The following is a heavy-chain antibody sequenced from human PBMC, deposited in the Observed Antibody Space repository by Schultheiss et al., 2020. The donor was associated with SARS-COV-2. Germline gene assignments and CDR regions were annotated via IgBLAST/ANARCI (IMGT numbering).Heavy chain of an antibody. J-gene: IGHJ6*02. CDR3: AKGEDIVVVVAATPYYYGMDV. CDR2: ISYDGSNK. CDR1: GFTFSSYG. V-gene: IGHV3-30*18. Sequence: GESLKISCAASGFTFSSYGMHWVRQAPGKGLEWVAVISYDGSNKYYADSVKGRFTISRDNSKNTLYLQMNSLRAEDTAVYYCAKGEDIVVVVAATPYYYGMDVWGQGTTVTVSS. D-gene: IGHD2-15*01.